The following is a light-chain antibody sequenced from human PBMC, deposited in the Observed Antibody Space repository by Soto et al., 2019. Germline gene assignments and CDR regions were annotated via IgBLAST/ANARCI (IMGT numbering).Light chain of an antibody. J-gene: IGKJ4*01. Sequence: DIQMTQSPSSLSASVGDRVTITCRASQSISSYLNWYQQKPGQAPQLLIYAASSLQSGVPSRFSGSGSGTDFTLTISSLQPEDFATYYCQQSYSTPLFGGGTKVEIK. V-gene: IGKV1-39*01. CDR3: QQSYSTPL. CDR2: AAS. CDR1: QSISSY.